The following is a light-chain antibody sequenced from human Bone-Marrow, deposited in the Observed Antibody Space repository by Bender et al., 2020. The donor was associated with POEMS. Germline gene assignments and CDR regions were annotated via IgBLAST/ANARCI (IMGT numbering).Light chain of an antibody. V-gene: IGLV2-8*01. CDR3: CSYAGSSTLV. Sequence: QSALTQPPSASGSPGQSVTISCTGTSSDVGGYNYVSWYQQHPGKAPKVMIYEVTKRPSGVSNRFSGSKSGTTASLTISGLRTEDEADYYCCSYAGSSTLVFGGGTKLTVL. CDR2: EVT. J-gene: IGLJ3*02. CDR1: SSDVGGYNY.